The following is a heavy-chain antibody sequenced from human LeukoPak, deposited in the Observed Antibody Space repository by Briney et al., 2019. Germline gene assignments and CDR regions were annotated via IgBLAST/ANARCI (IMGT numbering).Heavy chain of an antibody. CDR2: IRRDGSEK. Sequence: GGSLRLSCAASGFTFEIYWMSWVRQAPGKGLERVANIRRDGSEKKYVDSVKGRFTISRDNAKNSLYLQMNSLRADDTALYYCARHWEGVESDAFDIWGQGTMVTVSS. D-gene: IGHD1-26*01. CDR3: ARHWEGVESDAFDI. J-gene: IGHJ3*02. V-gene: IGHV3-7*04. CDR1: GFTFEIYW.